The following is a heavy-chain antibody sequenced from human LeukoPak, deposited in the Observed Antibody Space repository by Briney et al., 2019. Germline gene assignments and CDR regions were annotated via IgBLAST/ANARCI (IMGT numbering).Heavy chain of an antibody. CDR3: ARDMGNDYGDVYYFDY. V-gene: IGHV4-59*01. J-gene: IGHJ4*02. D-gene: IGHD4-17*01. CDR1: GGSFGGYY. CDR2: IYYSGST. Sequence: PSETLSLTCAVYGGSFGGYYWSWIRQPPGKGLEWIGYIYYSGSTNYNPSLKSRVTISVDTSKNQFSLKLSSVTAADTAVYYCARDMGNDYGDVYYFDYWGQGTLVTVSS.